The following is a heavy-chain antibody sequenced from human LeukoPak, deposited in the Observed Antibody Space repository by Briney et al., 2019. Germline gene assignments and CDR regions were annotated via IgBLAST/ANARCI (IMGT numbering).Heavy chain of an antibody. CDR3: AKNRENYYYMDV. J-gene: IGHJ6*03. D-gene: IGHD5-24*01. Sequence: GGSLRLSCAASGFTFSSYAMNWVRQAPGKGLEWVSAISGSGGGTYYADSVKGRFTISRDNSKNTLYLQMNSLRAEDTAVYYCAKNRENYYYMDVWGKGPRSPSP. V-gene: IGHV3-23*01. CDR2: ISGSGGGT. CDR1: GFTFSSYA.